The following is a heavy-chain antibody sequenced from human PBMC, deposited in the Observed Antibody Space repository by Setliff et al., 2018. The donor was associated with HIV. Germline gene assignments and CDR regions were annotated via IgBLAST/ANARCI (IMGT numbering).Heavy chain of an antibody. Sequence: PSETLSLTCNVSDDSFSTNYWSWVRQPPGKGLEWIGYIYASGSTNYNPSLKSRVTISIDTSKNQFSLRLRSVTAADTALYYCARETYYYDNPQYYYYYMDVWGKGTTVTVSS. CDR1: DDSFSTNY. CDR2: IYASGST. D-gene: IGHD3-22*01. V-gene: IGHV4-4*09. J-gene: IGHJ6*03. CDR3: ARETYYYDNPQYYYYYMDV.